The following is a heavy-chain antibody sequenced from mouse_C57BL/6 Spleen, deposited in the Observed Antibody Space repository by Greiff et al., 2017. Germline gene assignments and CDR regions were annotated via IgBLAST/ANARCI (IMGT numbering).Heavy chain of an antibody. CDR2: IDPENGDT. CDR3: TTRAYYYGGSYGYFYV. D-gene: IGHD1-1*01. V-gene: IGHV14-4*01. CDR1: GFNIKDDY. J-gene: IGHJ1*03. Sequence: EVQLQQSGAELVRPGASVKLSCTASGFNIKDDYMHWVKQRPEQGLEWIGWIDPENGDTEYASKFQGKATITADTSSNTAYLQLSSLTSEDTAVYYCTTRAYYYGGSYGYFYVWGTGTTVTVAS.